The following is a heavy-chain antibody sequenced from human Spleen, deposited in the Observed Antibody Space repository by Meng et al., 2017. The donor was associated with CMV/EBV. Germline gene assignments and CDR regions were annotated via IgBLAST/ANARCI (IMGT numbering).Heavy chain of an antibody. V-gene: IGHV1-69*10. Sequence: SVKVSCKASGGTFSSYAISWVRQAPGQGLEWMGGIIPILGMANYAQEFQGRATIIADESTSTAYMELTSLKSEDTAVYYCASQLPNAFDIWGQGTMVTVSS. CDR2: IIPILGMA. CDR1: GGTFSSYA. J-gene: IGHJ3*02. CDR3: ASQLPNAFDI. D-gene: IGHD2-2*01.